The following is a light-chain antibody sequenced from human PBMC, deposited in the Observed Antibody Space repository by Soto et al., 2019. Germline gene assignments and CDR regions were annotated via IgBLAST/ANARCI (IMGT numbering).Light chain of an antibody. Sequence: EIVMTQSPAALSVSPGDKVSLSCRANQTISNTLAWYQQKPGQAPRLLIYAASTWATGVSARFSGSGSGTDFTLTISSLQSEDFTIYYCQHSYSSPGTFGGGTKVDIK. J-gene: IGKJ4*02. V-gene: IGKV3-15*01. CDR3: QHSYSSPGT. CDR1: QTISNT. CDR2: AAS.